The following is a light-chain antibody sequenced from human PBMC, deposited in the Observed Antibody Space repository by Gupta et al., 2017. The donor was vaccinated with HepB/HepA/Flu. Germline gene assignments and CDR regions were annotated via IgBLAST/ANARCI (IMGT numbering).Light chain of an antibody. J-gene: IGLJ2*01. CDR3: SAWDSNLSAVV. V-gene: IGLV10-54*04. Sequence: QAGLTQPPSVSRGLRQTATLTCTGNNKNVGDQGAAWLQQHQGQPPKLLFNRDDNRPSGISERFSASRSGNTASLTINGLQAEDEADYYCSAWDSNLSAVVFGGGTKLTVL. CDR1: NKNVGDQG. CDR2: RDD.